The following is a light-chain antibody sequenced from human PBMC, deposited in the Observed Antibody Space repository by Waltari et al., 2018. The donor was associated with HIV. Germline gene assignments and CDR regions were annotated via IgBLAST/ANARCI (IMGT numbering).Light chain of an antibody. CDR2: RNK. J-gene: IGLJ2*01. Sequence: QSVLTQPPSVSGAPGQRVAISCTGGSSNIGADYDVPWYQQIPGTAPKLLISRNKNRPSGVPDRFSASKSGTSASLAITGLQAEDEADYFCQSYDRSLSASVVFGGGTKLTVL. CDR1: SSNIGADYD. CDR3: QSYDRSLSASVV. V-gene: IGLV1-40*01.